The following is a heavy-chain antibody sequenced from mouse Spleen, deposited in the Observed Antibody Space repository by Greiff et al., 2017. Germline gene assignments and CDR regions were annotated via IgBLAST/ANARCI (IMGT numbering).Heavy chain of an antibody. CDR2: IDPSDSYT. V-gene: IGHV1-69*01. CDR1: GYTFTSYW. Sequence: VQLQQPGAELVMPGASVKLSCKASGYTFTSYWMHWVKQRPGHGLEWIGEIDPSDSYTNYNQKFKGKATLTVDKSSSTAYMQLSSLTSEDSAVYYCARRGLRLWYFDVWGTGTTVTVSS. J-gene: IGHJ1*03. D-gene: IGHD2-2*01. CDR3: ARRGLRLWYFDV.